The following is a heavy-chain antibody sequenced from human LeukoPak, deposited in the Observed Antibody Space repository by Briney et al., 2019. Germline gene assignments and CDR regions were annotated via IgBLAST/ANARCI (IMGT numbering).Heavy chain of an antibody. V-gene: IGHV1-69*05. CDR3: ARSYSSSWYGGVSVY. CDR2: IIPIFGTA. J-gene: IGHJ4*02. D-gene: IGHD6-13*01. CDR1: GGTFSSYA. Sequence: GSSVKASCKASGGTFSSYAISWVRQAPGQGLEWMGGIIPIFGTANYAQKLQGRVTITTDESTSTAYMELSSLRSEDTAVYYCARSYSSSWYGGVSVYWGQGTLVTVSS.